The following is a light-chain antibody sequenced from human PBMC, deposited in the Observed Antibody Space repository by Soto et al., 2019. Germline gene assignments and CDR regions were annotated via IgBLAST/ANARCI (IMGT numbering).Light chain of an antibody. CDR1: QSVSSN. CDR2: GAS. J-gene: IGKJ5*01. CDR3: QQYGSLIT. V-gene: IGKV3-15*01. Sequence: IVMTQSPATLSVSPGERATLSCRASQSVSSNLAWYQQKPVQAPRLLIYGASTRATGIPARFSGSGSGTEFTLTINRLEPEDSAVYYCQQYGSLITFGQGTRLEIK.